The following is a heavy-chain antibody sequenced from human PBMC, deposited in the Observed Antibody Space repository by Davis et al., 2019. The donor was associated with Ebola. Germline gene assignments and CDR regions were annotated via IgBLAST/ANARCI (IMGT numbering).Heavy chain of an antibody. CDR1: GFTFSSYE. Sequence: GGSLRLSCAPSGFTFSSYEINWVRQAPGKGLEWVSYISSSGTTIYYADSVKGRFTISRDNAKNSLYLQMHSLRAEDTALYYCARGYGTFDYWGRGTLVTVSA. J-gene: IGHJ4*02. V-gene: IGHV3-48*03. D-gene: IGHD4-17*01. CDR2: ISSSGTTI. CDR3: ARGYGTFDY.